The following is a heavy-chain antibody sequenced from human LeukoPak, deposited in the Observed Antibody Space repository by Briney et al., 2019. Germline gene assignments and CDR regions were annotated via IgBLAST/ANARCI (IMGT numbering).Heavy chain of an antibody. D-gene: IGHD5-18*01. J-gene: IGHJ4*02. CDR3: ARAGEDTAMVTSDY. V-gene: IGHV1-46*01. CDR1: GYTFTNYY. CDR2: INPSGGST. Sequence: ASVKVSCKASGYTFTNYYMHWVRQAPGQGLEWMGIINPSGGSTSYAQKFQGRVTMTRDMSTSTFYMELSSLRSEDTAVYYCARAGEDTAMVTSDYWGQGTLVTVSS.